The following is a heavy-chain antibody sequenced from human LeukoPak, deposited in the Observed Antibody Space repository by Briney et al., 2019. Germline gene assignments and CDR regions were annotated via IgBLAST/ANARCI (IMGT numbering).Heavy chain of an antibody. Sequence: GGSLRLSCAASGFTFSSYAMSWVRQAPGKGLEWVSGISWNSGSIGYADSVKGRFTISRDNAKNSLYLQMNSLRAEDTALYYCAKDTGGKGSFDIWGQGTTVTVSS. D-gene: IGHD3-16*01. CDR3: AKDTGGKGSFDI. J-gene: IGHJ3*02. V-gene: IGHV3-9*01. CDR1: GFTFSSYA. CDR2: ISWNSGSI.